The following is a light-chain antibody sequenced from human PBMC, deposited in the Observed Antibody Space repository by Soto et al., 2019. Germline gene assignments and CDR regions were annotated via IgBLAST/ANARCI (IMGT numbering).Light chain of an antibody. CDR1: QTVSTY. CDR3: QQRSNWPLT. Sequence: EIVLTQSPGTLSLSPGERATLSCRASQTVSTYLAWYQQKPDQAPRLLIFDASNRAAGIPARFSGSGSGTDFTLTISSLEPEDFAVYYCQQRSNWPLTFGGGTMVDI. CDR2: DAS. V-gene: IGKV3-11*01. J-gene: IGKJ4*01.